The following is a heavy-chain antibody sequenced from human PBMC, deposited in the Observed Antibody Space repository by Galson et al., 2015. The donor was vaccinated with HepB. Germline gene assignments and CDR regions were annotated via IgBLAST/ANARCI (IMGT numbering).Heavy chain of an antibody. J-gene: IGHJ4*02. Sequence: SLRLSCATSGFTFSSYAMSWVRRAPGKGLEWVSTITRSGNSTSYAASVKGRFTISRDNSRNTLYLQMNSLRAEDTAIYYCAKGLVVDYWGQGTLVTVSS. CDR3: AKGLVVDY. V-gene: IGHV3-23*01. CDR2: ITRSGNST. CDR1: GFTFSSYA. D-gene: IGHD1-26*01.